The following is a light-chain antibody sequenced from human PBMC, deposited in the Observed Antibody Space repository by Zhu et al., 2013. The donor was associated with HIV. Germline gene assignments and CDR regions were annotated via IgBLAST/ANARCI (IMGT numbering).Light chain of an antibody. V-gene: IGKV3-20*01. CDR1: QSVSSTY. CDR3: HQYGSSPLT. CDR2: GAS. J-gene: IGKJ4*01. Sequence: EIVLTQSPGTLSLSPGERATLSCRASQSVSSTYLAWYQQKPGQAPRLLIYGASSRATGIPDRFRGSGSGTDFTLTINRLEPEDFAVYYCHQYGSSPLTFGG.